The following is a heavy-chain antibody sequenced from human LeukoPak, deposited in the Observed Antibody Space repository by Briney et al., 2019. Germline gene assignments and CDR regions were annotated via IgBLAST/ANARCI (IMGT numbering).Heavy chain of an antibody. CDR2: ISSSGSAI. V-gene: IGHV3-48*01. D-gene: IGHD2-15*01. CDR3: VRVRGSYFDY. J-gene: IGHJ4*02. Sequence: GGSLRLSCAASGFPLSSYSINWVRQAPGKGLEWVSYISSSGSAIYYVDSVKGRFTVSRDNAKNSLFLQMNSPRAEDTAVYYCVRVRGSYFDYWGQGALVTVSS. CDR1: GFPLSSYS.